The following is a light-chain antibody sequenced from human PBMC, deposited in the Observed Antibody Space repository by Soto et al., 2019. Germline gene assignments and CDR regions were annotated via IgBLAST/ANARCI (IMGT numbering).Light chain of an antibody. CDR1: SSDVGGYHY. Sequence: QSALTQPASVSGSPGQSITISCTGTSSDVGGYHYVSWYQQLPGKAPKLMIYEVTKRPSGVSNRFSGSKSDNTASLTISGLQAEDEADYYCSAYTTRSAVFGTGIKVTVL. CDR2: EVT. J-gene: IGLJ1*01. V-gene: IGLV2-14*01. CDR3: SAYTTRSAV.